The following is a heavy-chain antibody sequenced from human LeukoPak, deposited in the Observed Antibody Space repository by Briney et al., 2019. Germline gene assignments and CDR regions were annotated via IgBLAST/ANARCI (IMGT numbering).Heavy chain of an antibody. CDR3: ARLGSSGYYIGY. J-gene: IGHJ4*02. Sequence: SETLSLTCAVYGGSFSGYYWSWIRQPPGKGLEWIGYIYSSGSTNYNPSLKSRVTMSVDTSKNQFSLKLSSVTAADTAVYYCARLGSSGYYIGYWGQGTLVTVSS. CDR1: GGSFSGYY. CDR2: IYSSGST. D-gene: IGHD3-22*01. V-gene: IGHV4-59*01.